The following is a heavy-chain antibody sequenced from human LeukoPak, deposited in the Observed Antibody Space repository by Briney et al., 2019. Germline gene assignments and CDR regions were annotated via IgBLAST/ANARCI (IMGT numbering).Heavy chain of an antibody. Sequence: PSETLSLTCTVSGGSISSYYWSWIRQPPGKGLEWIGYIYYSGSTNYNPSFKSRVTISVDTSKNQFSLKLSSVTAADTAVYYCARDSGSYYGSLWGQGTLVTVSS. CDR3: ARDSGSYYGSL. V-gene: IGHV4-59*01. D-gene: IGHD1-26*01. CDR2: IYYSGST. J-gene: IGHJ4*02. CDR1: GGSISSYY.